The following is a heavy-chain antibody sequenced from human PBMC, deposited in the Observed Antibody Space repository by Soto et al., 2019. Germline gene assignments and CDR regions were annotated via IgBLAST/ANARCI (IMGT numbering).Heavy chain of an antibody. D-gene: IGHD6-19*01. CDR1: GGSFSGYY. V-gene: IGHV4-34*01. CDR3: ARDLRGQWLVRGFFKH. Sequence: QVQLQQWGAGLLKPSETLSLTCAVYGGSFSGYYWNWIRQPPGKGREWSGEINDSGSTKYNTSLKSRVTISVDTAKNPFSLKLRSLTAADTAVYYCARDLRGQWLVRGFFKHWGQGTLVTVSS. CDR2: INDSGST. J-gene: IGHJ1*01.